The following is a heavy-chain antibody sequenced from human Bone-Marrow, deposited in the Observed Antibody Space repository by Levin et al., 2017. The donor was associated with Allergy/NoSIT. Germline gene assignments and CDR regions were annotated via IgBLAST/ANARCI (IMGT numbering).Heavy chain of an antibody. Sequence: QAGGSLRLSCRISGFIFADYAMNWVRQAPGRGLEWVSSLVGSSGKTHYADSVKGRFTIPREYSKDTLFLQMNSLRAEDTARYYCAKAETTVMLDYSYFDVWGEGTAVTVSS. CDR3: AKAETTVMLDYSYFDV. D-gene: IGHD4-17*01. CDR2: LVGSSGKT. J-gene: IGHJ6*03. V-gene: IGHV3-23*01. CDR1: GFIFADYA.